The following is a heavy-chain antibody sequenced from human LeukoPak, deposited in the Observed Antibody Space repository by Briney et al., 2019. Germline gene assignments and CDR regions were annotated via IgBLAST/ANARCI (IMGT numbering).Heavy chain of an antibody. D-gene: IGHD6-13*01. CDR2: IYSGGST. Sequence: GGSLRLSCAASGFTVSSNYMSWVRQAPGKGLEWVSVIYSGGSTYYADSVKGRFTISRDNAKNSLYLQMNSLRAEDTAVYYCARDLSWLDAFDIWGQGTMVTVSS. CDR1: GFTVSSNY. V-gene: IGHV3-66*01. J-gene: IGHJ3*02. CDR3: ARDLSWLDAFDI.